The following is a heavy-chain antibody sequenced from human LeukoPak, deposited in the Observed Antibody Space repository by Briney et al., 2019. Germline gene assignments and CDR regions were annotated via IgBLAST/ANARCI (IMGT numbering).Heavy chain of an antibody. CDR3: AREAHGAPCTNGVCPDY. CDR1: GFTFSSYA. Sequence: PGGSLRLSCAASGFTFSSYAMHWVRQAPGKGLEWVAVISYDGSNKYYADSVKGRFTISRDNSKNTLYLQMNSLRAEDTAVYYCAREAHGAPCTNGVCPDYWGQGTLVTVSS. V-gene: IGHV3-30*04. D-gene: IGHD2-8*01. CDR2: ISYDGSNK. J-gene: IGHJ4*02.